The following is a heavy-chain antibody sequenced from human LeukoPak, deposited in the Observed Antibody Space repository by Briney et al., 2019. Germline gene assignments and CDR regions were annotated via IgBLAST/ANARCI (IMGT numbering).Heavy chain of an antibody. V-gene: IGHV4-59*08. Sequence: PSETLSLACTVSGGSISSYYWSWIRQPPGKGLVWIGYIYYSGSTNYNPSLKSRVTISVDTSKNQFSLKLSSVTAADTAVYYCARIHPPRYCSGGSCYSYYYYYMDVWGKGTTVTVSS. CDR1: GGSISSYY. J-gene: IGHJ6*03. CDR3: ARIHPPRYCSGGSCYSYYYYYMDV. D-gene: IGHD2-15*01. CDR2: IYYSGST.